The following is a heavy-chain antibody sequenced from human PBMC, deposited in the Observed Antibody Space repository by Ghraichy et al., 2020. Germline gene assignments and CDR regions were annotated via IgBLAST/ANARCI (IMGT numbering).Heavy chain of an antibody. D-gene: IGHD3-16*01. V-gene: IGHV6-1*01. J-gene: IGHJ2*01. CDR3: ARGLGLGIDSWYFGL. CDR2: TYYRSKWYN. CDR1: GDSVSSNSAA. Sequence: SQTLSLTCAISGDSVSSNSAAWNWIRPSPSRGLEWLVRTYYRSKWYNDYAVSVKSRITINPDTSKNQFSLQLNSVTPEDTAVYYCARGLGLGIDSWYFGLWGRCSLVTVSS.